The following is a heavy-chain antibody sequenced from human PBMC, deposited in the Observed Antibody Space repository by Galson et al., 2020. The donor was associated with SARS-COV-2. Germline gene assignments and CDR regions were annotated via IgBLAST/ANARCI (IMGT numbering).Heavy chain of an antibody. V-gene: IGHV1-18*01. Sequence: ASVKVSCQASGYTFTSYGISWVRQAPAQGLEWMGWISAYNGNTNYAQKLQGRVTMTTDTSTSTAYMELRSLRSDDTAVYYCARGWTYCSSTSCSDAFDIWGQGTMVIVSS. J-gene: IGHJ3*02. D-gene: IGHD2-2*01. CDR2: ISAYNGNT. CDR1: GYTFTSYG. CDR3: ARGWTYCSSTSCSDAFDI.